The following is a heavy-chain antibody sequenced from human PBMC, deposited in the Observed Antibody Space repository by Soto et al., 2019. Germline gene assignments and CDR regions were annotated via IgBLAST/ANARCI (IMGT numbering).Heavy chain of an antibody. V-gene: IGHV3-11*01. J-gene: IGHJ6*03. CDR3: ARVGSYDFWSGPSPPYYYYYMDV. CDR2: ISSSGSTI. D-gene: IGHD3-3*01. Sequence: GSLRLSCAASGFTFSDYYMSWIRQAPGKGLEWVSYISSSGSTIYYADSVKGRFTISRDNAKNSLYLQMNSLRAEDTAVYYCARVGSYDFWSGPSPPYYYYYMDVWGKGTTVTVSS. CDR1: GFTFSDYY.